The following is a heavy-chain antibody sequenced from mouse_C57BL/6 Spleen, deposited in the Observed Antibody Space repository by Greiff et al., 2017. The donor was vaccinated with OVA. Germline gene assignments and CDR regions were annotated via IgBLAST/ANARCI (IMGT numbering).Heavy chain of an antibody. V-gene: IGHV1-50*01. D-gene: IGHD2-2*01. Sequence: VQLQQPGAELVKPGASVKLSCKASGYTFTSYWMQWVKQRPGQGLEWIGEIDPSDSYTNYNQKFKGKATLTVDTSSSTAYMQLSSLTSEDSAVYYCARCWLRQGGYFDYWGQGTTLTVSS. CDR3: ARCWLRQGGYFDY. CDR2: IDPSDSYT. J-gene: IGHJ2*01. CDR1: GYTFTSYW.